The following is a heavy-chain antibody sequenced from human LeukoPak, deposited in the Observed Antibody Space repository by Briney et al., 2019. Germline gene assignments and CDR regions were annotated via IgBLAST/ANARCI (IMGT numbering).Heavy chain of an antibody. CDR1: GYSFTSYW. D-gene: IGHD6-13*01. J-gene: IGHJ4*02. Sequence: GESLKISCKGSGYSFTSYWIGWVRQMPGKGLEWMGIIYPGDSDTRYSPSFQGQVTISADKSNSTAYLQWSSLKASDTAMYYCARQKSSSWYFFDYWGQGTLVTVSS. V-gene: IGHV5-51*01. CDR3: ARQKSSSWYFFDY. CDR2: IYPGDSDT.